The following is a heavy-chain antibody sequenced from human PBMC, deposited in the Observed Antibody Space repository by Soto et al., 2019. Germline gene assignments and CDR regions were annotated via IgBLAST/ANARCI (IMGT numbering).Heavy chain of an antibody. V-gene: IGHV3-33*01. Sequence: QVQLVESGGGVVQPGRSLRLSCAASGFTFSSYGMHWVRQAPGKGLEWVAVIWYDGSNKYYADSVKGRFTISRDNSKNTLYLQMNSLRAEDTAVYYCARVGGETDYYYGMDVWGQGTTVTVSS. CDR1: GFTFSSYG. CDR3: ARVGGETDYYYGMDV. J-gene: IGHJ6*02. CDR2: IWYDGSNK.